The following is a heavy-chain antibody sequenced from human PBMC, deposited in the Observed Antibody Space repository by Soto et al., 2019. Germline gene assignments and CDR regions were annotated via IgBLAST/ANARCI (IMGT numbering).Heavy chain of an antibody. D-gene: IGHD6-13*01. CDR3: AKGATSSWYGGHFDC. V-gene: IGHV3-23*01. J-gene: IGHJ4*02. CDR1: GFTFSTYA. Sequence: EVQLFESGGGLVQPGGSLRLSCAASGFTFSTYAMNWVRQAPGKGLEWVSAISGSGGSTYYADSVKGRFTISRDNSKITLYLQMNSLRAEETVVYYCAKGATSSWYGGHFDCWGQGTLVTVSS. CDR2: ISGSGGST.